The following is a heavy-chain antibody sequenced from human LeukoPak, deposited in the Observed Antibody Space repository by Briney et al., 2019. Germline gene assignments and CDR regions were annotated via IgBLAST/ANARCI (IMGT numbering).Heavy chain of an antibody. V-gene: IGHV4-59*01. CDR3: ARETTVTYYFDY. CDR2: IYYSGST. Sequence: SETLSLTYTVSGGSISSYYWSWIRQPPGTGLEWIGYIYYSGSTNYNPSLKSRVTISVDTSKNQFSLKLSSVTAADTAVYYCARETTVTYYFDYWGQGTLVTVSS. J-gene: IGHJ4*02. CDR1: GGSISSYY. D-gene: IGHD4-17*01.